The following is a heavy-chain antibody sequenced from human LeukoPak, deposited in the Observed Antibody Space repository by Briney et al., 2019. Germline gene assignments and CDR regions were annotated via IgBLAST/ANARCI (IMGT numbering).Heavy chain of an antibody. Sequence: ASVKVSCKASGYTFTSYGINWVRQAPGQGLEWMGWINAYSGDTNNAQKLQGRVTMTTDTSMTTAYMELRRLTSDDTAVYYCARGHRTNWPEYFQRWGQGTLVTVSS. CDR3: ARGHRTNWPEYFQR. J-gene: IGHJ1*01. CDR2: INAYSGDT. V-gene: IGHV1-18*04. CDR1: GYTFTSYG. D-gene: IGHD1-1*01.